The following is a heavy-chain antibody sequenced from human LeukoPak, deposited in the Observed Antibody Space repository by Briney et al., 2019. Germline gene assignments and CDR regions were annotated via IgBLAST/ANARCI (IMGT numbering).Heavy chain of an antibody. CDR1: DFTFAHTW. D-gene: IGHD5-24*01. V-gene: IGHV3-74*01. Sequence: GGSLRLSCVASDFTFAHTWLDWVRQDPGEGLVWVSSINADGSIRNYAESVKGRFTISRDTAKSTVFLQMNSLRVDDTAMYYCARSRDGTLDIWGQGAMVTVSS. CDR3: ARSRDGTLDI. J-gene: IGHJ3*02. CDR2: INADGSIR.